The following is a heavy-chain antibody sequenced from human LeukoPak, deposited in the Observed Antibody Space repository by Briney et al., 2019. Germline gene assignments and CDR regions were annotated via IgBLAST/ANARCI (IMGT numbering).Heavy chain of an antibody. Sequence: SETLSLTCTVSGGSISSSSYYWGWIRQPPGKGLEWIGSIYYSGSTYYNPSLKSRVTISVDTSKNQFSLKLSSVTAADTAVYYCARVGPLGIRDWFDPWGQGTLVTVSS. CDR2: IYYSGST. CDR3: ARVGPLGIRDWFDP. D-gene: IGHD7-27*01. CDR1: GGSISSSSYY. V-gene: IGHV4-39*07. J-gene: IGHJ5*02.